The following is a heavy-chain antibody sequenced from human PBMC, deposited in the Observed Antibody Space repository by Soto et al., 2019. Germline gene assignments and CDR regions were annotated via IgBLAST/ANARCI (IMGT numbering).Heavy chain of an antibody. J-gene: IGHJ4*02. CDR3: ARDQGGRYDFWSGYPGPDY. Sequence: SVKVSCKASGGTFSSYAISWVRQAPGQGLEWMGGIIPIFGTANYAQKFQGRVTITADESTSTAYMELSSLRSEDTTVYYCARDQGGRYDFWSGYPGPDYWGQGTLVTVSS. D-gene: IGHD3-3*01. CDR2: IIPIFGTA. CDR1: GGTFSSYA. V-gene: IGHV1-69*13.